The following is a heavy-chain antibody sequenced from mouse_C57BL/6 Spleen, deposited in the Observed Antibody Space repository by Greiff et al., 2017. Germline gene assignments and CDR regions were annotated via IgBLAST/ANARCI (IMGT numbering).Heavy chain of an antibody. Sequence: VQLQQSGPELVKPGASVKISCKASGYTFTDYYMNWVKQSHGKSLEWIGDINPNNGGTSYNQKFKGKATLTVDKSSSTAYMELRSLTSEDSAVYYCARDYDWYFDVWGTGTTVTASS. V-gene: IGHV1-26*01. D-gene: IGHD2-4*01. CDR3: ARDYDWYFDV. CDR2: INPNNGGT. J-gene: IGHJ1*03. CDR1: GYTFTDYY.